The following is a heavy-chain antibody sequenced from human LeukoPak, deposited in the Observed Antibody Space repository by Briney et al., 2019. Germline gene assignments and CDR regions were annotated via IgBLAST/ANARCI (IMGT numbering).Heavy chain of an antibody. CDR2: IKSKGDGETT. Sequence: PGGSLRLSCADSGLSFTNAWMSWVRQAPGKGLEWVGRIKSKGDGETTDYAAPVKGRFTMSRDDSKGMLYLYVNSLKTVDTAVYYCTTDLGITMIRGVIVYWGRGTLVTVSS. V-gene: IGHV3-15*01. CDR1: GLSFTNAW. D-gene: IGHD3-10*01. J-gene: IGHJ4*02. CDR3: TTDLGITMIRGVIVY.